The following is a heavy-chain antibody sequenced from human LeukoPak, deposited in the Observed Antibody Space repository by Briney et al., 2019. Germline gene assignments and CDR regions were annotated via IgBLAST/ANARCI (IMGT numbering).Heavy chain of an antibody. CDR3: GKTTAGYSSGQKPAWPVDS. D-gene: IGHD5-18*01. CDR1: GFTFGSFA. CDR2: IFGSGGSP. J-gene: IGHJ4*02. V-gene: IGHV3-23*01. Sequence: GGSLRLSCEASGFTFGSFAMYWVRQDPGKRLEWSAGIFGSGGSPHYADSVKGRFTISRDNSKNTVYLQINSLRAEDTAVYFCGKTTAGYSSGQKPAWPVDSWGQGTLVTVSS.